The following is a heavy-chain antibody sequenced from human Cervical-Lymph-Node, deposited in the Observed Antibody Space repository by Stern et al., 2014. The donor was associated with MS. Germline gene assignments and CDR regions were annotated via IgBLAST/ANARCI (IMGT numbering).Heavy chain of an antibody. CDR3: ARVDCYNSNCFFYYYGMDV. CDR1: GFSLSSYS. Sequence: EVQLVESGGGLVKPGGSLRLSCAASGFSLSSYSMNWVRQAPGKGLEWVSSIYSGSDYIYYADSVKGRFTISRDNAKNSLYLQMSSLRAEDTAVYYCARVDCYNSNCFFYYYGMDVWGQGTTVTVSS. CDR2: IYSGSDYI. D-gene: IGHD2/OR15-2a*01. V-gene: IGHV3-21*01. J-gene: IGHJ6*02.